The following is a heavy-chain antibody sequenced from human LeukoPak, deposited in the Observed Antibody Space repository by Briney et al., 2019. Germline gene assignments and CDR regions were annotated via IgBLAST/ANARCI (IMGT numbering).Heavy chain of an antibody. CDR3: AREINYGSGDHDY. D-gene: IGHD3-10*01. J-gene: IGHJ4*02. Sequence: ASVKVSCKASGYTFTSYAMHWVRQAPGQRLEWMGWINAGNGNTKYSQEFQGRVTMTRDMSTSTVYMELSSLRSEDTAVYYCAREINYGSGDHDYWGQGTLVTVSS. V-gene: IGHV1-3*03. CDR2: INAGNGNT. CDR1: GYTFTSYA.